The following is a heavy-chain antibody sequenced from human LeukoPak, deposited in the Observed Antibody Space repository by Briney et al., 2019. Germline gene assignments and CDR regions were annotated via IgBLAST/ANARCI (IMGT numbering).Heavy chain of an antibody. CDR3: ARLKWFGDVNRWFDP. CDR2: IYYSGST. D-gene: IGHD3-10*01. Sequence: SETLSLTCTVSGGSISSGDYYWSWIRQPPGKGLEWIGYIYYSGSTYYNPSLKSRLTISVDTSKNQFSLKLSSVTAADTAVYYCARLKWFGDVNRWFDPWGQGTLVTVSS. V-gene: IGHV4-30-4*01. CDR1: GGSISSGDYY. J-gene: IGHJ5*02.